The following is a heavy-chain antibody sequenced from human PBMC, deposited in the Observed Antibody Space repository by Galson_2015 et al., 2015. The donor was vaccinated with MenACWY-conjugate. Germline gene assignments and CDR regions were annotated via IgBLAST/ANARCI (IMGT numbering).Heavy chain of an antibody. CDR3: ARCRYTSSASTYGLDV. CDR2: ISPTDSHT. Sequence: QSGAEVKKPGESLKISCKGSGYRFSSYWIGWVRQMPGKGLEWMGIISPTDSHTTYSPSFQGQVIISADKSINTAYLQWSNLRASDTTIYYCARCRYTSSASTYGLDVWGPGTTVTVSS. V-gene: IGHV5-51*01. CDR1: GYRFSSYW. J-gene: IGHJ6*02. D-gene: IGHD5-24*01.